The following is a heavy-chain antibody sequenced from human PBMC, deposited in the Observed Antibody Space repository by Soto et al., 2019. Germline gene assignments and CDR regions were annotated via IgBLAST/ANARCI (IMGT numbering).Heavy chain of an antibody. CDR3: ARATGDPYDSSGYDIPRNNWFDP. CDR1: GGSFSGYY. J-gene: IGHJ5*02. CDR2: INHSGST. D-gene: IGHD3-22*01. V-gene: IGHV4-34*01. Sequence: SETLSLTCAVYGGSFSGYYWSWIRQPPGKGLEWIGEINHSGSTNYNPSLKSRVTISVDTSKNQFSLKLSSVTAADTAVYYCARATGDPYDSSGYDIPRNNWFDPWGQGTLVTVSS.